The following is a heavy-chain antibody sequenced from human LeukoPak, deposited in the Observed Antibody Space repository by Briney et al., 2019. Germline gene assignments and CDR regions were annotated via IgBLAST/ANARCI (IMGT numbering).Heavy chain of an antibody. CDR1: GFTFSSYA. CDR2: ISGSGGST. D-gene: IGHD6-13*01. J-gene: IGHJ4*02. Sequence: GGSLRLSCAASGFTFSSYAMSWVRQAPGKGLEWVSAISGSGGSTYYADSVKGRFTISRDNSKNTLYLQMNSLRAEDTAVYYCARGQGIAAAGRSYYFDYWGQGTLVTVSS. V-gene: IGHV3-23*01. CDR3: ARGQGIAAAGRSYYFDY.